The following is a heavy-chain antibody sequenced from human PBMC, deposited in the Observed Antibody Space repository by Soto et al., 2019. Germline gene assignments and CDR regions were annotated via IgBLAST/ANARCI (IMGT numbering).Heavy chain of an antibody. Sequence: GGSLRLSCAASGFTFSSYGMHWVRQAPGKGLEWVAVISYDGSNKYYADSVKGRFTISRDNSKNTLYLQMNSLRAEDTAGYYCVKGSLNIVVVPAAIGVYNWFDPWGQGTLVTVSS. V-gene: IGHV3-30*18. CDR2: ISYDGSNK. CDR3: VKGSLNIVVVPAAIGVYNWFDP. CDR1: GFTFSSYG. D-gene: IGHD2-2*01. J-gene: IGHJ5*02.